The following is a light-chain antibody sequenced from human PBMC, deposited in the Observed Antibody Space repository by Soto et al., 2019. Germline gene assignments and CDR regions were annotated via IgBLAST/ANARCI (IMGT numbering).Light chain of an antibody. CDR2: DVT. Sequence: QSALTEPPSAGGSPGQSVTISFSGIISDVGGYNYVSWYQQYPGRAPKLMIYDVTTRPSGVPDRFSGSKSGNTASLTVSGLQAEDEADYYCSSYAASNNFYFVFGGGTKLTVL. J-gene: IGLJ3*02. CDR1: ISDVGGYNY. CDR3: SSYAASNNFYFV. V-gene: IGLV2-8*01.